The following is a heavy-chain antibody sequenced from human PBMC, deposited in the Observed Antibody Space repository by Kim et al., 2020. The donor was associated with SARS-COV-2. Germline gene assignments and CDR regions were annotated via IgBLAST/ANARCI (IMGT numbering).Heavy chain of an antibody. D-gene: IGHD3-9*01. J-gene: IGHJ4*02. CDR3: ARTPYDILTGYYMNFDY. V-gene: IGHV3-11*03. Sequence: VKGRFTTSRDNAKDSLYLQMNRLRAEDTAVYYCARTPYDILTGYYMNFDYWGQGTLVTVSS.